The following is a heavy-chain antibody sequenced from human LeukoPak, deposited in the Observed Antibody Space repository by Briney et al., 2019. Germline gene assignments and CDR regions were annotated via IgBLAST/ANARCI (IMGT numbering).Heavy chain of an antibody. D-gene: IGHD4-17*01. CDR3: ARDQGDYGDYYFDY. V-gene: IGHV1-69*13. CDR2: IIPIFGTA. CDR1: GGTFSSYA. Sequence: GASVKVSCKASGGTFSSYAISWVRQAPGQGLEWMGGIIPIFGTAHYAQKFQGRVTITADESTSTASMELSSLRSEDTAVYYCARDQGDYGDYYFDYWGQGTLVTVSS. J-gene: IGHJ4*02.